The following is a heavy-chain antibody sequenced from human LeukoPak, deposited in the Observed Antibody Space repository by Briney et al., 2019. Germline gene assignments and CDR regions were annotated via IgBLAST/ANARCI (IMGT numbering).Heavy chain of an antibody. Sequence: ASVKVSCKTSGYTFIGHYIHWVRQAPRQGLEWMGWINPNSGGTNYAQKFQGRVTMTRDTSISTAYMELSRLRFDDTAVYYCARESQEGYYYDNSGMDVWGKGTTVTVSS. D-gene: IGHD3-22*01. J-gene: IGHJ6*04. CDR3: ARESQEGYYYDNSGMDV. CDR2: INPNSGGT. CDR1: GYTFIGHY. V-gene: IGHV1-2*02.